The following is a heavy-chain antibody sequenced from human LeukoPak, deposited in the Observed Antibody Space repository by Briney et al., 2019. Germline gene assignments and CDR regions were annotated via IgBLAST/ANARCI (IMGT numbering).Heavy chain of an antibody. V-gene: IGHV3-7*03. J-gene: IGHJ6*02. D-gene: IGHD3-16*01. CDR1: GFTFSSYW. Sequence: GGSLRLSCAASGFTFSSYWMNWARQAPGKGLEWVASINHNGNVNYYVDSVKGRFTISRDNARNSLYLQMSNLRAEDTAVYFCARGGGLDVWGQGATVTVSS. CDR3: ARGGGLDV. CDR2: INHNGNVN.